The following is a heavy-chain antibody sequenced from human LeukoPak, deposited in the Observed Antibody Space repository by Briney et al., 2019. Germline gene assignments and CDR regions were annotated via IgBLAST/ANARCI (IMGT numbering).Heavy chain of an antibody. CDR1: GFTFSSYA. CDR3: VRERGNWGLDE. V-gene: IGHV3-30*04. D-gene: IGHD7-27*01. J-gene: IGHJ4*02. Sequence: GRPLRLSCAASGFTFSSYAMHWVRQAPGKGLDWVAVISYDGRKKFHANSVKGRFTISRDNSQHTLYLQMNSLSVEDTAVYYCVRERGNWGLDEWGQGTLVSVSS. CDR2: ISYDGRKK.